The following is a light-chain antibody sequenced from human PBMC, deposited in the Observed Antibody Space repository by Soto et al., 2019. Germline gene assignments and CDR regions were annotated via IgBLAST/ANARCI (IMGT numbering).Light chain of an antibody. J-gene: IGLJ1*01. CDR1: GSDIGAYDY. Sequence: QSALTQPASLSGSPGQSITISCTGTGSDIGAYDYVSWFQQHPGKAPKLMISEVNNRPSGVSNRFSGSKSGNTAYLTISGLQVEDEAEYYCSSYTSSSTYVFGTGTKVTVL. CDR3: SSYTSSSTYV. V-gene: IGLV2-14*01. CDR2: EVN.